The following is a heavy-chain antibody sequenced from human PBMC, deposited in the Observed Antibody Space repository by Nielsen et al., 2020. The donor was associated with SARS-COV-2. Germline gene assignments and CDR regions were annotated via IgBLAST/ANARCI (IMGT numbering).Heavy chain of an antibody. V-gene: IGHV4-39*07. D-gene: IGHD1-26*01. CDR1: GGSISSSSYY. Sequence: GSLRLSCTVSGGSISSSSYYWSSIRQPPGKGLEWIGEINHSGSTNYNPSLKSRVTISVDTSKNQFSLKLSSVTAADTAVYYCVGATTSSFDYWGQGTLVTVSS. CDR2: INHSGST. CDR3: VGATTSSFDY. J-gene: IGHJ4*02.